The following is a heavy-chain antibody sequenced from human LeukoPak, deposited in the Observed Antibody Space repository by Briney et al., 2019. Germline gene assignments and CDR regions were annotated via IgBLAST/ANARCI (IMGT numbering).Heavy chain of an antibody. J-gene: IGHJ5*02. CDR1: GYTFTSYA. Sequence: ASVKVSCKASGYTFTSYAMHWVRQAPGQRLEWMGWINAGNGNTKYSQKFQGRVTITRDTSARTAYMELSSLRSEDTAMYYCARVPIQLWLNNWFDPWGQGTLVTVSS. D-gene: IGHD5-18*01. V-gene: IGHV1-3*01. CDR2: INAGNGNT. CDR3: ARVPIQLWLNNWFDP.